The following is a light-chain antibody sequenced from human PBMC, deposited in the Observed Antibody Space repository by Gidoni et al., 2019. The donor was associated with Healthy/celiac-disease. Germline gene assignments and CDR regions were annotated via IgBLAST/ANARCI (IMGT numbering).Light chain of an antibody. CDR1: QSVSSY. J-gene: IGKJ5*01. V-gene: IGKV3-11*01. Sequence: TVSCRASQSVSSYLAWYQQKPGQAPRLLIYDASNRATGIPARFSGSGSGTDFTLTISSLEPEDFADYYCQQRSNWPPITFGQGTRLEIK. CDR2: DAS. CDR3: QQRSNWPPIT.